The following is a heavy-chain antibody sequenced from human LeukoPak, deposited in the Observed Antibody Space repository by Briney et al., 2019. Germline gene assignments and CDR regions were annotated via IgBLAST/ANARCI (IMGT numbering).Heavy chain of an antibody. CDR3: AKGSGYDVYYYYYMDV. CDR2: ISGSGGST. Sequence: GGSLRLSCAASGFTFSSYAMSWVRQAPGKGLEWVSAISGSGGSTYYADSVKGRITISRDNSKNTLYLQMNSLRAEDTAVYYCAKGSGYDVYYYYYMDVWGKGTTVTVSS. D-gene: IGHD5-12*01. J-gene: IGHJ6*03. CDR1: GFTFSSYA. V-gene: IGHV3-23*01.